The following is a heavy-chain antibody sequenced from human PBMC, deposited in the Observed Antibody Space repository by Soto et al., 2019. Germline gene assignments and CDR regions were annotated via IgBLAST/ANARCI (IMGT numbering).Heavy chain of an antibody. CDR1: GYTFSNFG. CDR2: ISPYNGNT. V-gene: IGHV1-18*01. D-gene: IGHD2-8*01. Sequence: ASVKVSCKASGYTFSNFGLSWVRQAPGQGLELMGWISPYNGNTNYAQKLQGRLTMTTDTSTSTAYMELRSLRSDGTAVYYCARDRLGVSVTGGGFDSWGQGTLVTVSS. J-gene: IGHJ4*02. CDR3: ARDRLGVSVTGGGFDS.